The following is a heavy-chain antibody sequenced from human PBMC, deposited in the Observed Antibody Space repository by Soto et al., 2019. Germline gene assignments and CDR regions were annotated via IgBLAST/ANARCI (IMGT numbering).Heavy chain of an antibody. J-gene: IGHJ6*02. Sequence: SETLSLTCTVSGGSISSSSYYWGWIRKPPGKGLEWIGSIYYSGGTYYNPSLKSRVTISVDTSKNQFSLKLSSVTAADTAVYYCARRAGIHYYGMDVWGQGTTVTVSS. CDR1: GGSISSSSYY. D-gene: IGHD6-19*01. CDR2: IYYSGGT. CDR3: ARRAGIHYYGMDV. V-gene: IGHV4-39*01.